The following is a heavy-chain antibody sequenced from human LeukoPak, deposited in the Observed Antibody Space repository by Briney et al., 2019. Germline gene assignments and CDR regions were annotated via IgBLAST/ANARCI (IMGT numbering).Heavy chain of an antibody. V-gene: IGHV3-7*01. CDR3: ARDKVVGASRFDY. CDR1: GFVFSDYW. Sequence: GGSLRLSCAASGFVFSDYWMSWVRQTPEKGLEWLANIKQDGSDIFYADSVRGRFTNSRDNAKNSVYLQMNSLRVEDSAVYYCARDKVVGASRFDYWGQGTLVTVSS. D-gene: IGHD1-26*01. CDR2: IKQDGSDI. J-gene: IGHJ4*02.